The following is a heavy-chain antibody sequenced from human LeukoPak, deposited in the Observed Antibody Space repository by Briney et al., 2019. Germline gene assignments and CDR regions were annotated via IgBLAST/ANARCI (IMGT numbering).Heavy chain of an antibody. D-gene: IGHD2-2*01. J-gene: IGHJ4*02. CDR2: INPRIGGT. V-gene: IGHV1-2*02. Sequence: ASVRVSCKASGYTFTGNYMHWVRQAPGQGLEWMGWINPRIGGTNYAQKFQGRVTMTRDTSISTAYMELSSLRFDDTALYYCAGGSGTSWFDYWGQGTPVTVSS. CDR1: GYTFTGNY. CDR3: AGGSGTSWFDY.